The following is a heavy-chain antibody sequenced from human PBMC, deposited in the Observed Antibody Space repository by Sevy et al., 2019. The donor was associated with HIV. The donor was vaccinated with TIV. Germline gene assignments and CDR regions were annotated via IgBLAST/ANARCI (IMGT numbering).Heavy chain of an antibody. CDR3: AAGGTGDCSGGSCYVAY. Sequence: GGSLRLSCAASGFTFSSYAMSWVRQAPGKGLEWVSAISGSGGSTYYADSVKGRFTISRDNSKNTLYLQMNSLRAEDTAVYYCAAGGTGDCSGGSCYVAYWGQGTLVTVSS. D-gene: IGHD2-15*01. CDR2: ISGSGGST. V-gene: IGHV3-23*01. J-gene: IGHJ4*02. CDR1: GFTFSSYA.